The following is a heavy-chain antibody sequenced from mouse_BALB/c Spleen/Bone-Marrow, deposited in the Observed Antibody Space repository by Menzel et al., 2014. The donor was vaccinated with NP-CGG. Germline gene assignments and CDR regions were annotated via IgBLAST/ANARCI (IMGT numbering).Heavy chain of an antibody. CDR3: ARGRFAY. CDR2: IDPYDSET. V-gene: IGHV1-52*01. J-gene: IGHJ3*01. CDR1: GYTFTSFW. Sequence: QVQLQQSGAELVGPGASVKLSCKASGYTFTSFWMNWVKQRPEQGLEWIGRIDPYDSETHYNQKFKDKAILTVDKSSSTASMQLISLKSEDSAVYYCARGRFAYWGQGTLVTVSA.